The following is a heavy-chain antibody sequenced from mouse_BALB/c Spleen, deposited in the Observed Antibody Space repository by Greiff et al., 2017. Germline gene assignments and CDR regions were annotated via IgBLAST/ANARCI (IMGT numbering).Heavy chain of an antibody. Sequence: EVQLQQSGAELVRPGALVKLSCKASGFNIKDYYMHWVKQRPEQGLEWIGWIDPENGNTIYDPKFQGKASITADTSSNTAYLQLSSLTSEDTAVYYCARAGSSPAWFAYWGQGTLVTVSA. CDR3: ARAGSSPAWFAY. CDR2: IDPENGNT. CDR1: GFNIKDYY. J-gene: IGHJ3*01. V-gene: IGHV14-1*02. D-gene: IGHD1-1*01.